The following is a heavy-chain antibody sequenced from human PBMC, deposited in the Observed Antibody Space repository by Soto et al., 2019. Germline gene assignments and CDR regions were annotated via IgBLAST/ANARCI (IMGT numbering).Heavy chain of an antibody. J-gene: IGHJ4*02. Sequence: GGPLRLSCAASGFTFSSFAMSWVRQAPGKGLEWVSSIRGSGDNTYYADSVKGRFTISRDRSKNTLYLQMNSLRAEDTAAYFCAKEFYSGAFSPPGYWGQGTLVTVSS. CDR2: IRGSGDNT. CDR3: AKEFYSGAFSPPGY. D-gene: IGHD1-26*01. CDR1: GFTFSSFA. V-gene: IGHV3-23*01.